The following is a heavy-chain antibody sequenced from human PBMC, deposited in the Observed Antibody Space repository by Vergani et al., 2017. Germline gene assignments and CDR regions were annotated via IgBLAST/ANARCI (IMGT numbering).Heavy chain of an antibody. D-gene: IGHD6-13*01. V-gene: IGHV4-39*07. Sequence: QLHLQESGPGLVKPSETLSLTCTVSGGSITSSSYYWGWIRQPPGKGLEWIGSIYHSGSTYYNPSLKSRVTISVDTSKNQFSLKLSSVTAADTAVYYCARRESIAAAGPLDYWGQGTLVTVSS. J-gene: IGHJ4*02. CDR2: IYHSGST. CDR3: ARRESIAAAGPLDY. CDR1: GGSITSSSYY.